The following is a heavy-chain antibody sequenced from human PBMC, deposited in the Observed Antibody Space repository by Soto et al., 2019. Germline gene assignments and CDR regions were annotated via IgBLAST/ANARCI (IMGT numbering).Heavy chain of an antibody. CDR2: INPSGGST. D-gene: IGHD4-17*01. Sequence: GASVKVSCKASGYTFTSYYMHWVRQAPGQGLEWMGIINPSGGSTSYAQKFQGRVTITRDTSTSTVYMELSSLRSENTAVYYCASLGGDYKVDYYYYMDVWGKGTTVTVSS. CDR1: GYTFTSYY. V-gene: IGHV1-46*03. J-gene: IGHJ6*03. CDR3: ASLGGDYKVDYYYYMDV.